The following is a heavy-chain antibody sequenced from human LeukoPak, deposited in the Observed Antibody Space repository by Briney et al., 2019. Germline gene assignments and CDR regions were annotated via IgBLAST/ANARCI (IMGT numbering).Heavy chain of an antibody. CDR3: ASSGSYRFDY. D-gene: IGHD1-26*01. CDR1: GDSVSSNSAA. V-gene: IGHV6-1*01. CDR2: TYYRSKWYN. J-gene: IGHJ4*02. Sequence: SQTPSLTCAISGDSVSSNSAAWNWIRQSPSRGLEWLGRTYYRSKWYNDYAVSVKSRVAINPDTAKNQISLQLNSVTPEDTAVYYCASSGSYRFDYWGQGTLVTVSS.